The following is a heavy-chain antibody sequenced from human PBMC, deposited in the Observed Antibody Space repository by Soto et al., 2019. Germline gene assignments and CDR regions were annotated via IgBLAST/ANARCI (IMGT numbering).Heavy chain of an antibody. Sequence: EVQLVESGGVVVQPGGSLRLSCAASGFTFDDFSMHWVRQAPGKGLEWVSLIGRDGIYTYYADSVKGRFTISRVNSKNSLYLQMNSLTTEDTAFYFCAKEKHDASWTSFDYWGQGTLVTVSS. V-gene: IGHV3-43*01. J-gene: IGHJ4*02. CDR2: IGRDGIYT. CDR1: GFTFDDFS. D-gene: IGHD2-2*01. CDR3: AKEKHDASWTSFDY.